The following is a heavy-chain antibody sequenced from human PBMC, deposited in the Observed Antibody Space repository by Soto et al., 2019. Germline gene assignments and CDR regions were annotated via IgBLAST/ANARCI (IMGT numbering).Heavy chain of an antibody. CDR2: IIPIFGTA. CDR1: GGTFSSYA. CDR3: ASSAVVFVSYYNVLGWFDP. Sequence: QVQLVQSGAEVKKPGSSVKVSCKASGGTFSSYAISWVRQAPGQGLEWMGGIIPIFGTANYAQKFQGRVTITADEATSTAYMKLSSLVSEDTAVYYCASSAVVFVSYYNVLGWFDPWGRGTLVTVSS. V-gene: IGHV1-69*01. D-gene: IGHD3-10*01. J-gene: IGHJ5*02.